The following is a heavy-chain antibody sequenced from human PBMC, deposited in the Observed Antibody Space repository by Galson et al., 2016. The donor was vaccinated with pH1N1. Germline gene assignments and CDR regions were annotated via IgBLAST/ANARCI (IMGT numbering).Heavy chain of an antibody. CDR3: LKYDSSGFYYGRLID. D-gene: IGHD3-22*01. Sequence: SLRLSCAASGFTFSNFAMSWVRQAPGKGLEWVSAISGSGESTYYADSVKVRFTISRDNPKNTLYLQLNSLRAGDTAVYYCLKYDSSGFYYGRLIDWGQGTLVTVSS. CDR2: ISGSGEST. J-gene: IGHJ4*02. V-gene: IGHV3-23*01. CDR1: GFTFSNFA.